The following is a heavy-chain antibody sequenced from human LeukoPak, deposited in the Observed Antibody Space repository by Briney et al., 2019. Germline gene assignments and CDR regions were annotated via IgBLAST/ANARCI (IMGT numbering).Heavy chain of an antibody. CDR3: AKDLREYSSSWYGAFDI. CDR1: GFTFSSYA. D-gene: IGHD6-13*01. J-gene: IGHJ3*02. CDR2: ISGSGGST. V-gene: IGHV3-23*01. Sequence: GGSLRLSCAASGFTFSSYAMSWVRQAPGKGPEWVSAISGSGGSTYYADSVKGRFTISRDNSKNTLYLQMNSLRAEDTAVYYCAKDLREYSSSWYGAFDIWGQGTMVTVSS.